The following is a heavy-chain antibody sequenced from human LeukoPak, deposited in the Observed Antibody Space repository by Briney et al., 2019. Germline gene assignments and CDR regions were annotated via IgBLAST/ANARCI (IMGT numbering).Heavy chain of an antibody. Sequence: PGRSLRLSCAASGFTFDDYAMHWVRQAPGKGLEWVSGISGTGRSTYYADSVKGRFTISRDNSKNTLYLQMNSLRAEDTAVYYCAKRHLKGEQLERRQFDYWGQGTLVTVSS. D-gene: IGHD1-1*01. J-gene: IGHJ4*02. CDR1: GFTFDDYA. CDR2: ISGTGRST. CDR3: AKRHLKGEQLERRQFDY. V-gene: IGHV3-23*01.